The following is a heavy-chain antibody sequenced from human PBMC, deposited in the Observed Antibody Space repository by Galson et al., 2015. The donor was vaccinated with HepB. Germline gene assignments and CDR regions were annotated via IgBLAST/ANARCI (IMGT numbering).Heavy chain of an antibody. V-gene: IGHV1-46*01. J-gene: IGHJ4*02. CDR2: INPNDGTT. Sequence: SVKVSCKASGYKFSDYYMHWVRQAPGQGLEWMGIINPNDGTTNYAQRFRGRVTMTRDTSTTTLYMELRSLRSNDTAVYFCARDLLRVPNGEYDRPYWGQGTLITVSS. D-gene: IGHD4-17*01. CDR3: ARDLLRVPNGEYDRPY. CDR1: GYKFSDYY.